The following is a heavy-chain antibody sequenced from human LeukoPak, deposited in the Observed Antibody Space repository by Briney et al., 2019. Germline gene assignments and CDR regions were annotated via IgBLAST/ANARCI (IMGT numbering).Heavy chain of an antibody. CDR1: GFTFSTYW. CDR3: ARDLNDLLQNYRSTWYPADY. V-gene: IGHV3-74*01. J-gene: IGHJ4*02. CDR2: VNNDGSST. Sequence: GGSLRLSCAASGFTFSTYWMNWVRQAPGKGLVWVSRVNNDGSSTSYADSVKGRFTISRDNTKNTLYLQMNSLRAEDTAVYYCARDLNDLLQNYRSTWYPADYWGQGTLVTVSS. D-gene: IGHD6-13*01.